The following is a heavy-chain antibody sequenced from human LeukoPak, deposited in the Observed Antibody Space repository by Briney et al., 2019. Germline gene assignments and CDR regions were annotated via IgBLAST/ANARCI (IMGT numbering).Heavy chain of an antibody. J-gene: IGHJ4*02. CDR2: INHSGST. CDR3: ARGRWTSEIDGYNLYYFDY. D-gene: IGHD5-24*01. Sequence: SETLSLTCAVYGGSFSGYYWSWIRQPPGKGLEWIGEINHSGSTNYNPSLKSRVAISVDTPKNQFSLKLSSVTAADTAVYYCARGRWTSEIDGYNLYYFDYWGQGTLVTVSS. CDR1: GGSFSGYY. V-gene: IGHV4-34*01.